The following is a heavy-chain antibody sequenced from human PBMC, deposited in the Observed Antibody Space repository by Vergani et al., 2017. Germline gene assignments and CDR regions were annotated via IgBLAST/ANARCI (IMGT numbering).Heavy chain of an antibody. CDR1: GASISSGNYF. D-gene: IGHD5-24*01. J-gene: IGHJ4*02. CDR3: ARDRDAYIWGNFDL. CDR2: IWTSGNT. V-gene: IGHV4-61*02. Sequence: QVQLQESGPGLVKPSQTLSLACNVSGASISSGNYFWSWFRQPAGKGLEWIGRIWTSGNTYYTPSLESRVTISMDTSKNQFLLKLTSVTAADTAVYFCARDRDAYIWGNFDLWCQGTQVTVSS.